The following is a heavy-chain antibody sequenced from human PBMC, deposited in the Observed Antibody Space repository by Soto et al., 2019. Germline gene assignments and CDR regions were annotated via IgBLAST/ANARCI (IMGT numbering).Heavy chain of an antibody. CDR1: EYTFTTYA. J-gene: IGHJ4*02. D-gene: IGHD3-3*01. CDR3: ARGVDYDFWSGYYNYIDY. Sequence: ASVKVSCKASEYTFTTYAIHWVRQAPGQRLEWMGWINTGNGNTKYSQKFQGRVTITRDTPASTAYMGLSSLRSEDTAVYYCARGVDYDFWSGYYNYIDYWGQGTLVTVSS. CDR2: INTGNGNT. V-gene: IGHV1-3*04.